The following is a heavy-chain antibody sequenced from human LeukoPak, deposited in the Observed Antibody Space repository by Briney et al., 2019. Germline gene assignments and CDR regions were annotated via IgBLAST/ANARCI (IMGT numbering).Heavy chain of an antibody. D-gene: IGHD1-7*01. CDR1: GGSFTSDY. CDR2: FYTIGTT. V-gene: IGHV4-4*07. J-gene: IGHJ4*01. Sequence: SETLSLTCTVSGGSFTSDYWGWIRQPAGKGLEWIGRFYTIGTTNNNAPPTRGGATSAETSTNHFPLKLRTGSAADPALYYCAGCRHGNCDYFDYWGQEPWSPSPQ. CDR3: AGCRHGNCDYFDY.